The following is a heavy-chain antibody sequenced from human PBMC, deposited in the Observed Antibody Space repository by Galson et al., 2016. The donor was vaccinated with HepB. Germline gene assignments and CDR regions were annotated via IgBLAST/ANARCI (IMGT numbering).Heavy chain of an antibody. J-gene: IGHJ4*02. V-gene: IGHV3-48*01. CDR3: ARDLSSSWTGGFDH. CDR2: ISSGSGSM. D-gene: IGHD6-13*01. CDR1: GFTFGSYG. Sequence: SLRLSCAGSGFTFGSYGMNWVRQAPGKGLEWISYISSGSGSMYYAASVMGRFTISVDTSKNQFSLRLTTVTAEDTAVYLCARDLSSSWTGGFDHWGQGTLVTVSS.